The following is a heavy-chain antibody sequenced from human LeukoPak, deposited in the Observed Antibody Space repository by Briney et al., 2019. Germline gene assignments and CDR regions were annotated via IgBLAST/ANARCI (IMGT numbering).Heavy chain of an antibody. D-gene: IGHD6-19*01. CDR2: ISSSSSYI. J-gene: IGHJ4*02. Sequence: GGSLRLFCAASGFTFSSYSMNLVRQAPGKGLEWVSSISSSSSYIYYADSVKGRFTISRDNAKNSLYLQMNSLRAEDKAVYYCASDPPGYSSGGDYWGQGTLVTVSS. CDR3: ASDPPGYSSGGDY. CDR1: GFTFSSYS. V-gene: IGHV3-21*01.